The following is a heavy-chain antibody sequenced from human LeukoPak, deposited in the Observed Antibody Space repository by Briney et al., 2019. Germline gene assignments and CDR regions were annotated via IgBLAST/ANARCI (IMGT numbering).Heavy chain of an antibody. Sequence: SETLSLTCTVSGGSISSSSYYWGWIRQPPGKGLEWIGSIYYSGSVYYNPSLKSRVTISVDTSKNQFSLKLSSVTAANTAVYYCASLRERSYYARGFDYWGQGTLVTVSS. CDR1: GGSISSSSYY. CDR2: IYYSGSV. V-gene: IGHV4-39*01. D-gene: IGHD3-3*01. CDR3: ASLRERSYYARGFDY. J-gene: IGHJ4*02.